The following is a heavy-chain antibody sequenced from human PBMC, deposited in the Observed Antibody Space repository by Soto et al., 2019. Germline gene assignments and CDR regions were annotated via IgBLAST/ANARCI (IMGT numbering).Heavy chain of an antibody. Sequence: QLQLQESGPGLVKPSETLSLTCFVSGGSISSRGDYWVWIRQSPGKGLEWIGNIYYNGNAYYNPSFKGRCTLSVDTSQNQFSLTLRSVTAADTAVYYCAKSGGIIVIPDYWGQGTRVTVSS. V-gene: IGHV4-39*01. CDR3: AKSGGIIVIPDY. CDR2: IYYNGNA. D-gene: IGHD3-16*02. CDR1: GGSISSRGDY. J-gene: IGHJ4*02.